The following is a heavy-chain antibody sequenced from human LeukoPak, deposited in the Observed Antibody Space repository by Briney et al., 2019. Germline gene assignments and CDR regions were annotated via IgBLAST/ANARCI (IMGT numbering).Heavy chain of an antibody. V-gene: IGHV3-9*03. CDR1: GFTFDDYA. CDR3: AKGGSAHYYYYYMDV. CDR2: ISWDSGSI. Sequence: QPGGSLRLSCAASGFTFDDYAMHWVRQTPGKGLEWVSGISWDSGSIGYADSVKGRLTISRDNAKNSLYLQMNSLRVEDMALYYCAKGGSAHYYYYYMDVWGKGTTVTVSS. D-gene: IGHD3-16*01. J-gene: IGHJ6*03.